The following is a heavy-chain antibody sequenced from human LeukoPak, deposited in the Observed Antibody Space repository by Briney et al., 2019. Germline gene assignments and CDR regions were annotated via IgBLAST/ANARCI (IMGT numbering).Heavy chain of an antibody. J-gene: IGHJ4*02. CDR3: ARGGYYYDSSGYYDY. D-gene: IGHD3-22*01. CDR1: GFISSSYW. V-gene: IGHV3-7*01. Sequence: GGSLRLSCAASGFISSSYWMSWVRQAPGKGMEWVANIKQDGSEKYYVDSVKDRFTISRDNAKNSLYLQMNSLRAEDTAVYYCARGGYYYDSSGYYDYWGQGTLVTVSS. CDR2: IKQDGSEK.